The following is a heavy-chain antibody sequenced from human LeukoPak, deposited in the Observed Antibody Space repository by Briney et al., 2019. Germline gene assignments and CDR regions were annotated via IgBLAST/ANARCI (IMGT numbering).Heavy chain of an antibody. D-gene: IGHD5-18*01. CDR1: GGSFSGYY. CDR3: ARGGYSYGYGPYNWFDP. J-gene: IGHJ5*02. V-gene: IGHV4-34*01. Sequence: SETLSLTCAVYGGSFSGYYWSWIRQPPGKGLEWIGEINHSGSTNYNPSLKSRVTISVDTSKNQFSLKLSSVTAADTAVYYCARGGYSYGYGPYNWFDPWGQGTLVTVSS. CDR2: INHSGST.